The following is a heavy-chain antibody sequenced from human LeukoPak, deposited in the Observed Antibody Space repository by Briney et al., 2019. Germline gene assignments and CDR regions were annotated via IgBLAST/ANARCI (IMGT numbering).Heavy chain of an antibody. CDR1: GFTFSIYG. V-gene: IGHV3-33*05. CDR2: ILFDGNNK. CDR3: ARDKGKGAY. D-gene: IGHD3-10*01. J-gene: IGHJ4*02. Sequence: GRSLRLSCAASGFTFSIYGMHWVRQAPGKGLEWLAHILFDGNNKYIADSVKGRFTISRDNSKNTLYLQMNSLGAEDTAVYYCARDKGKGAYWGQGTLVTVSS.